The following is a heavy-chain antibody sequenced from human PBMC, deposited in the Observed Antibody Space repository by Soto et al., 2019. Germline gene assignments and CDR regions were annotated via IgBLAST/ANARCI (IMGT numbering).Heavy chain of an antibody. CDR2: IGTTDGST. J-gene: IGHJ3*01. D-gene: IGHD2-2*01. V-gene: IGHV3-23*01. CDR3: AKPLGCSSTNCLYAFDV. Sequence: SGGSLRLSCAASGFTFNDYAMSWVRQAPGKGPEWISVIGTTDGSTYYADSVKGRFTIHRDNSQKSLYLQMTSLRADDTAVYSCAKPLGCSSTNCLYAFDVWGQGTTVTVSS. CDR1: GFTFNDYA.